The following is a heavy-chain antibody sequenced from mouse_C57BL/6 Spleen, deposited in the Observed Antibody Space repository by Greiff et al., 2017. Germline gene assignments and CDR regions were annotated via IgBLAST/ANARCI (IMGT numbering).Heavy chain of an antibody. Sequence: QVQLQQSGAELVRPGASVKLSCKASGYTFTDYYINWVKQRPGQGLEWIARIYPGSGNTYYNEKFKGKAPLTADKSSNTAYMQLSSLTSEDSAVYFCARIGNFLYYYDIDDWGKGTSVTVSS. CDR3: ARIGNFLYYYDIDD. CDR1: GYTFTDYY. V-gene: IGHV1-76*01. CDR2: IYPGSGNT. J-gene: IGHJ4*01. D-gene: IGHD2-1*01.